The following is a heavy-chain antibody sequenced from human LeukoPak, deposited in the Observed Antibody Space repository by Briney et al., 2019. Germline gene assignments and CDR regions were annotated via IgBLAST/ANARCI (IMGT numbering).Heavy chain of an antibody. CDR2: IYYSGST. J-gene: IGHJ2*01. CDR1: GGSISSYY. D-gene: IGHD3-22*01. Sequence: SETLSLTCTVSGGSISSYYWSWIRQPPGKGLEWIGYIYYSGSTNYNPSLKSRVTISVDTSKNQFSLKLSSVTAADTAVYYCARARYYYDSSGYPYWYFDLWGQGTLVTVSS. CDR3: ARARYYYDSSGYPYWYFDL. V-gene: IGHV4-59*01.